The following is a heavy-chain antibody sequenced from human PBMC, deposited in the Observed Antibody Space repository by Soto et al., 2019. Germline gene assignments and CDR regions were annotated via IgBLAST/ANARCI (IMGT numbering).Heavy chain of an antibody. V-gene: IGHV4-61*01. Sequence: SETLSLTCTVSGGSVSSGSYYWSWIRQPPGKGLEWIGYIYYSGSTNYNPSLKSRVTISVDTSKNQFSLKLSSVTAADTAVYYCARGYGDHDYYYYGMDVWGQGTTVTVSS. D-gene: IGHD4-17*01. J-gene: IGHJ6*02. CDR1: GGSVSSGSYY. CDR3: ARGYGDHDYYYYGMDV. CDR2: IYYSGST.